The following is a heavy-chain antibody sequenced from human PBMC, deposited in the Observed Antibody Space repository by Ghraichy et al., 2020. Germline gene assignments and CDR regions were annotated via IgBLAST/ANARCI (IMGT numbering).Heavy chain of an antibody. D-gene: IGHD2-21*01. Sequence: SQTLSLTCTVSGGSIRSSNFYWGWIRQPPGKGPEWLGSIHHTGSTYHNPSLKSRLTISVDTSKNLFSLKLTSVTAADTAVYFCAGSFAVIRYFDLWGRGTLVTVSS. CDR2: IHHTGST. V-gene: IGHV4-39*01. J-gene: IGHJ2*01. CDR1: GGSIRSSNFY. CDR3: AGSFAVIRYFDL.